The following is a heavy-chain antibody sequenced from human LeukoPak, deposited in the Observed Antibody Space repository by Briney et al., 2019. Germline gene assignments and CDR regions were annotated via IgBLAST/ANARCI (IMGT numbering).Heavy chain of an antibody. Sequence: GASVKVSCKASGYTFTGYYMHWVRQAPGQGLEWMGWINPNSGGTNSAQKFQGRVTMTRDTSISTAYMELSRLRSDDTAVYYCARDHSSASYTYYYYYIDVWGKGTTVTVSS. CDR2: INPNSGGT. CDR1: GYTFTGYY. D-gene: IGHD1-26*01. CDR3: ARDHSSASYTYYYYYIDV. V-gene: IGHV1-2*02. J-gene: IGHJ6*03.